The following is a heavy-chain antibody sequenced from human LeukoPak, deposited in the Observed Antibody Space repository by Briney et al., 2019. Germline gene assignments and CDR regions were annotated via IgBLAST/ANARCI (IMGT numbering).Heavy chain of an antibody. D-gene: IGHD3-3*01. J-gene: IGHJ6*03. V-gene: IGHV3-74*01. CDR2: INSDASST. CDR1: GFTFSTYW. CDR3: VRGDTIFGVVTYYFHYYMDV. Sequence: GGSLRLSCAASGFTFSTYWMNWVRQAPGQGLVWVSRINSDASSTIYADSVKGRFSISRDNAKNTLYLQMDSLRVEDTAVYCCVRGDTIFGVVTYYFHYYMDVWGKGTTVTVSS.